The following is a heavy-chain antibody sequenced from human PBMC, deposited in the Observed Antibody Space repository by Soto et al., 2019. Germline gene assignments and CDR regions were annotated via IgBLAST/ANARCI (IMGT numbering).Heavy chain of an antibody. CDR3: AHAYGGRSLY. Sequence: QITLKESGPTLVKPTQTLTLTCTFSGFSLTTDRVGVGWIRQPPGEALEWLAVIYWDDSKTYRPSLEIRLTITKDTSKNQVALTMTNMDSLDTATYYCAHAYGGRSLYWGQGTLVTVSS. V-gene: IGHV2-5*02. D-gene: IGHD1-26*01. J-gene: IGHJ4*02. CDR2: IYWDDSK. CDR1: GFSLTTDRVG.